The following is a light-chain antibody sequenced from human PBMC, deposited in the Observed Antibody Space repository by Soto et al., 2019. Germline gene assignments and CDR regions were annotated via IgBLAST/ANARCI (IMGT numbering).Light chain of an antibody. Sequence: DIQMTQSPSSLSASVGDRVTITFQASQHISVYVNWYQQKPGQAPKLLIYRASNLETGVPSRFSGSGSETHFTFTINGLQPEDIATYHCRQNDNLPQTFGQGTKVDIK. CDR1: QHISVY. J-gene: IGKJ1*01. V-gene: IGKV1-33*01. CDR3: RQNDNLPQT. CDR2: RAS.